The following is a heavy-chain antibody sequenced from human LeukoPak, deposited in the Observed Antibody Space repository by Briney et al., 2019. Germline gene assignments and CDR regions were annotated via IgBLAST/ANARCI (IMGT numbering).Heavy chain of an antibody. D-gene: IGHD6-19*01. CDR3: ARDAPMAGTDFDY. CDR2: ISSSSSTI. CDR1: GFTFSSYS. V-gene: IGHV3-48*01. J-gene: IGHJ4*02. Sequence: GGSLRLSCAASGFTFSSYSMNWVRQAPGKGLEWVSYISSSSSTIYYADSVKGRFTISRDNAKNSLYLQMNSLRAEDTAVYYCARDAPMAGTDFDYWGQGTLVTVSS.